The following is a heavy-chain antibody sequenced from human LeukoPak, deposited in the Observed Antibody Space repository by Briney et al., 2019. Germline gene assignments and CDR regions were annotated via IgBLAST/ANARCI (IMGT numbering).Heavy chain of an antibody. CDR1: GGSISGSY. V-gene: IGHV4-59*01. CDR2: IYDSGST. Sequence: PSETLSLTCTVSGGSISGSYWSWIRQPPGKGLEWIGYIYDSGSTKYNPSLKSRVTISVDTPKDQFSLKLTSVTAADTAVYYCARGRSRSHYAVWGQGTLVTVSS. J-gene: IGHJ4*02. D-gene: IGHD2-2*01. CDR3: ARGRSRSHYAV.